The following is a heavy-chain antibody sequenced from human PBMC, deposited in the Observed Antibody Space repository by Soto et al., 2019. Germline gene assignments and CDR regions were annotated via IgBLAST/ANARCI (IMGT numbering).Heavy chain of an antibody. D-gene: IGHD5-12*01. CDR3: ARLVSGRDGYNFDY. Sequence: SETLSLTCAVYGGSFSGYYWSWIRQPPGKGLEWIASIYYSGGTYYNPSLKSRVTISVDTSKNQFSLKLSSVTAADTAVYYCARLVSGRDGYNFDYWGQGTLVTVSS. CDR1: GGSFSGYY. CDR2: IYYSGGT. J-gene: IGHJ4*02. V-gene: IGHV4-34*01.